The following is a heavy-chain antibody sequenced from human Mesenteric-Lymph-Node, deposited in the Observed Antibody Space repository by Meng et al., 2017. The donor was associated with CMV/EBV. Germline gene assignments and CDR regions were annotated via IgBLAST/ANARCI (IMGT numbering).Heavy chain of an antibody. V-gene: IGHV3-21*06. Sequence: GESLKISCAASGFTFSTYTMNWVRQAPGKGLEWVSSISSSSASIYYADSAKGRFTISRDNAKNSLFLQMNSLRAEDTAIYYCARVDRRGETYSPLIDYWGQGTLVTVS. CDR3: ARVDRRGETYSPLIDY. D-gene: IGHD1-26*01. CDR1: GFTFSTYT. J-gene: IGHJ4*02. CDR2: ISSSSASI.